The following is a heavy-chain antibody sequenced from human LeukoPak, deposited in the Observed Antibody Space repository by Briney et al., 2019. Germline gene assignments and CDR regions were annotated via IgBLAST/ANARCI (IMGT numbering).Heavy chain of an antibody. D-gene: IGHD1-14*01. J-gene: IGHJ3*01. Sequence: GGSLRLSCAASGFTFGNSWVHWVRQAPGKGLVWVSLINADGSTATYADSVKGRFTISRDNARNTLSLQMNSLTIEDTAVYYCVVVVEPPDSDGFDVWGQGTMITASS. V-gene: IGHV3-74*01. CDR2: INADGSTA. CDR1: GFTFGNSW. CDR3: VVVVEPPDSDGFDV.